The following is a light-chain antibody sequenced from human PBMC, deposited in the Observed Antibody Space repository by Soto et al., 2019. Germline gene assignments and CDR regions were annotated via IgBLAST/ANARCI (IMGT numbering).Light chain of an antibody. CDR1: QSVSSSY. Sequence: PGERVTLSCRASQSVSSSYLTWCHQKPGQAPRLLIYGACTRATSIPARFSGSGSGTDFTLTISSLQPEDFAVYYCQQDYYVPVTFGQGTKLEIK. CDR3: QQDYYVPVT. J-gene: IGKJ2*01. V-gene: IGKV3D-7*01. CDR2: GAC.